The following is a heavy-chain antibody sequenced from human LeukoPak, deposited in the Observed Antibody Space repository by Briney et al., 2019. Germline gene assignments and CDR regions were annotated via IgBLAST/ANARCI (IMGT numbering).Heavy chain of an antibody. CDR2: IWYDGSNK. D-gene: IGHD6-19*01. CDR3: AKEEQWLVPHFDY. Sequence: PGRSLRLSCAASGFTFSSYGMHWVRQAPGKGLEWVAVIWYDGSNKYYADSVKGRFTISRDNSKNTLYLQMNSLRADDTAVYYCAKEEQWLVPHFDYWGQGTLVTVSS. CDR1: GFTFSSYG. V-gene: IGHV3-33*06. J-gene: IGHJ4*02.